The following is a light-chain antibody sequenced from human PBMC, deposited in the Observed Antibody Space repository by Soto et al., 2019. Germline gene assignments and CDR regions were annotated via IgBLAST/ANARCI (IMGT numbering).Light chain of an antibody. Sequence: QAVVTQPASVSGSAGQSITISCSGTMRDVGAYNLVSWYQQHPGTAPKLIIYEVTNRPSGVSNRFSGSKSGNTASLTISGLQAEDEADYYCSSYTTSSTRVFGTGTKLTVL. J-gene: IGLJ1*01. CDR3: SSYTTSSTRV. CDR1: MRDVGAYNL. CDR2: EVT. V-gene: IGLV2-14*01.